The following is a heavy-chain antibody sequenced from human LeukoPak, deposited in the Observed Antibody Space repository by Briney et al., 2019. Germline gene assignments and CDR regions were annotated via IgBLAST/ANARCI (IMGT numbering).Heavy chain of an antibody. CDR3: ARGGYCSGGSCRNYYMDV. J-gene: IGHJ6*03. V-gene: IGHV3-7*01. CDR1: GFTFSSYW. CDR2: IKQDGSEK. Sequence: PGGSLRLSCAASGFTFSSYWMIWVRQAPGKGLEWVANIKQDGSEKYYVDSVKGRFTISRDNAKNSLYLQMNSLRAEDTAVYYCARGGYCSGGSCRNYYMDVWGKGTTVTVSS. D-gene: IGHD2-15*01.